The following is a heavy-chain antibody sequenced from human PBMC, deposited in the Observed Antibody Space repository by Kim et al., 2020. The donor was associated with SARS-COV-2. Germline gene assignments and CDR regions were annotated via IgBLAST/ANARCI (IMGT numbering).Heavy chain of an antibody. V-gene: IGHV4-31*03. J-gene: IGHJ4*02. D-gene: IGHD6-13*01. CDR3: ARWAQQLVGLGQFSDY. CDR1: GGSISSGGYY. CDR2: IYYSGST. Sequence: SETLSLTCTVSGGSISSGGYYWSWIRQHPGKGLEWIGYIYYSGSTYYNPSLKSRVTISVDTSKNQFSLKLSSVTAADTAVYYCARWAQQLVGLGQFSDYWGQGTLVTVSS.